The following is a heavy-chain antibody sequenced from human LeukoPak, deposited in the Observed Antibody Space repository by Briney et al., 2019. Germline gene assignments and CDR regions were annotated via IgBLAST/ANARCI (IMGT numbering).Heavy chain of an antibody. CDR1: GGSVSSGSYY. Sequence: TSESLSLTCTVSGGSVSSGSYYWSWIRQPPGRGLEWIAYIHYSGSAAYNPSLKSRVTISRDMSTNQFSLKMTSVTAADTAVYFCARDMGAPDYGSYSVDYWGQGTLVTVSS. CDR2: IHYSGSA. V-gene: IGHV4-61*01. D-gene: IGHD4-23*01. J-gene: IGHJ4*02. CDR3: ARDMGAPDYGSYSVDY.